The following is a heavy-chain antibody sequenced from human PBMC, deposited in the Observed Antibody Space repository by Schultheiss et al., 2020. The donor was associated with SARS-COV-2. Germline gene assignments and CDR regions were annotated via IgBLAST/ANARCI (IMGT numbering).Heavy chain of an antibody. D-gene: IGHD6-13*01. CDR3: AKVGDSSSWYESDY. J-gene: IGHJ4*02. V-gene: IGHV3-23*01. CDR2: ISGSGGFT. CDR1: GFTFSSYA. Sequence: GESLKISCAASGFTFSSYAMSWVRQAPGKGLEWVSSISGSGGFTYYADSVKGRFTISRDNSKNTLSLHMNSLRAEDTAVYYCAKVGDSSSWYESDYWGQGTLVTVSS.